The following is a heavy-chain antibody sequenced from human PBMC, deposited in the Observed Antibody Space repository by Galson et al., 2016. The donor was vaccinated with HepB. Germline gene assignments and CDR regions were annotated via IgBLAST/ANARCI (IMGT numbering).Heavy chain of an antibody. D-gene: IGHD2-2*01. V-gene: IGHV3-21*01. Sequence: SLRLSCAASGFTFATYSMNWVRQAPGKGLEWVSSIGANYDYIYYADSVEGRFTISRDNAENSLYLQMNSLRAEETAVYYCARETVCSTTDCWGYFDSWGQGTLVTVSS. CDR3: ARETVCSTTDCWGYFDS. CDR1: GFTFATYS. J-gene: IGHJ4*02. CDR2: IGANYDYI.